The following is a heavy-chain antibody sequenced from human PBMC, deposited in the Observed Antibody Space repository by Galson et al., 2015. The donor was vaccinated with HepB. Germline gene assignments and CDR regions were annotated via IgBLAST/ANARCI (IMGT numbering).Heavy chain of an antibody. V-gene: IGHV1-24*01. CDR2: FDPEDGET. Sequence: SVKVSCKVSGYTLTELSMHWVRRAPGKGLEWMGGFDPEDGETIYAQKFQGRVTMTEDTSTDTAYMELSSLRSEDTAVYYCATSRNQHPSAEYFQHWGQGTLVTVSS. CDR3: ATSRNQHPSAEYFQH. D-gene: IGHD1-14*01. J-gene: IGHJ1*01. CDR1: GYTLTELS.